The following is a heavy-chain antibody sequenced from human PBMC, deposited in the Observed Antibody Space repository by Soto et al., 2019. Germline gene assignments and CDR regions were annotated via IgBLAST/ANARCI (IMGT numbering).Heavy chain of an antibody. CDR2: IIPIFGTP. D-gene: IGHD3-10*01. CDR3: ARAAAIMIRGEDY. CDR1: GGTFSRYA. Sequence: QVQLVQSGAEVKKPGSSVKVSCKASGGTFSRYAISWVRQAPGQGLEWMGGIIPIFGTPIYAQKFQGRVTITADDSTSTAYMELSSLRSEDTAVYYSARAAAIMIRGEDYWGQGTLVTVSS. V-gene: IGHV1-69*01. J-gene: IGHJ4*02.